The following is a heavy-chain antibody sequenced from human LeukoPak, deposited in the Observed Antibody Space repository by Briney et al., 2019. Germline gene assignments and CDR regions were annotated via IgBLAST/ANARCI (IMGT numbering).Heavy chain of an antibody. CDR1: RFTFSSYS. CDR3: TTDNWRGLDAFDV. J-gene: IGHJ3*01. CDR2: FKTKTDGGTT. D-gene: IGHD3-3*01. V-gene: IGHV3-15*01. Sequence: GGSLRLSRAASRFTFSSYSMNWVRQAPGKGLEWVGRFKTKTDGGTTDYAAPVKGRFTISRDASKYTLYLQMDSLKTEDTAMYYCTTDNWRGLDAFDVWGLGTMVTVSS.